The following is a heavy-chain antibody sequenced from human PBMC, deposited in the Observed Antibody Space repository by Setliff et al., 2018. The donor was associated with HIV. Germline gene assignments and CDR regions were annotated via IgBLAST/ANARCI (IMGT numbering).Heavy chain of an antibody. V-gene: IGHV4-34*01. CDR1: GGSFSDDS. Sequence: LSLTCAVYGGSFSDDSWNWIRQPPGKGLEWIGEINHSGSTNYNPSLKSRVTISVDTSKKQFSLNLSSVTAADTAVYYCARRGWNGYKAFDYWGQGALVTVSS. CDR3: ARRGWNGYKAFDY. D-gene: IGHD5-12*01. J-gene: IGHJ4*02. CDR2: INHSGST.